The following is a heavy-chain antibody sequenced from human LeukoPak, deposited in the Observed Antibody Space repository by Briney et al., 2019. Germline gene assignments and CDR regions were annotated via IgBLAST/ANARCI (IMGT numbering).Heavy chain of an antibody. D-gene: IGHD3-22*01. CDR2: ISSSSSYI. CDR3: VRDISGYYFDY. J-gene: IGHJ4*02. CDR1: GFTFSSYS. Sequence: GGSLRLSCAASGFTFSSYSMNWVRQAPGKGLEWVSSISSSSSYIYYADSVKGRFTISRDNAKNSLYLQMNSLRVEDTALYYCVRDISGYYFDYWGQGTLVTVSS. V-gene: IGHV3-21*04.